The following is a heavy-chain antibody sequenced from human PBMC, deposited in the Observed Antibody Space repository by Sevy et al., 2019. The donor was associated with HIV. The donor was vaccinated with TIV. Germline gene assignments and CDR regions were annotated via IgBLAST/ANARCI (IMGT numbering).Heavy chain of an antibody. CDR1: GDSVSSDNYY. D-gene: IGHD4-4*01. CDR2: MFYRGST. CDR3: ARLSAVSRSYNFDY. V-gene: IGHV4-61*01. J-gene: IGHJ4*02. Sequence: SETLSLTCTVSGDSVSSDNYYWSWIRQPRGKGLEWIGYMFYRGSTNYNPSLKSRVTISVDTSKNQFSLKLNSVTAADTAVYYCARLSAVSRSYNFDYWGQRTLVTVSS.